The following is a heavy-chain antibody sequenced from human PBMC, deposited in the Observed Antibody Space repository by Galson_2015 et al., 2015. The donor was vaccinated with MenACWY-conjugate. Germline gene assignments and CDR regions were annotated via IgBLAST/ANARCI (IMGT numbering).Heavy chain of an antibody. Sequence: PALVKPTQTLTLTCAFSGFSLSTRGVGVGWIRQPPGKALEWLALVYWGDDKRYSPSLKSRLTITKDTSKNRVVLSMTDLHPLDTATYYCAHKGRSAAFDIWGQGTLVTVSS. CDR2: VYWGDDK. V-gene: IGHV2-5*02. CDR3: AHKGRSAAFDI. J-gene: IGHJ3*02. CDR1: GFSLSTRGVG.